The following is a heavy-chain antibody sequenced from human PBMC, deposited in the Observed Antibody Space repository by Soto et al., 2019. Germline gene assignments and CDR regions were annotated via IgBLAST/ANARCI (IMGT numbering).Heavy chain of an antibody. CDR2: IYSGGST. CDR3: ARDPWAADY. J-gene: IGHJ4*02. V-gene: IGHV3-66*01. D-gene: IGHD3-16*01. Sequence: EVQLVESGGGLVQPGGSLRLSCAASGFTVSTKYMSWVRQAPGKGLEWVSVIYSGGSTFYADSVRGRFTISRDNSKNTVNLLMNSQRAEDTAVYYCARDPWAADYWGQGTLVTVSS. CDR1: GFTVSTKY.